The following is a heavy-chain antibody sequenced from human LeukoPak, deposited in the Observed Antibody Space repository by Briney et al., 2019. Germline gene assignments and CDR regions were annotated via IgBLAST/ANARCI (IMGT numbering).Heavy chain of an antibody. CDR1: GGTFSNYA. CDR3: ARDGSLTVTPLSLSFDY. Sequence: ASVTVSCKASGGTFSNYAISWVRQAPGQGLEWMGRIIPILGLANYAQKFQGRVTITADRSTSRAYMELSGLRSEDTAVYYCARDGSLTVTPLSLSFDYWGQGTLVTVSS. V-gene: IGHV1-69*04. CDR2: IIPILGLA. D-gene: IGHD1-7*01. J-gene: IGHJ4*02.